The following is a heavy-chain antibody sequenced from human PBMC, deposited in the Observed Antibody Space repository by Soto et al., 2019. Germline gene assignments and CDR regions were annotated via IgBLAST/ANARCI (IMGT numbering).Heavy chain of an antibody. D-gene: IGHD3-3*01. CDR1: GGSITSGGHY. CDR2: IYYSGST. J-gene: IGHJ6*02. Sequence: QVQLQESGPGLVKPSQTLSLTCTVSGGSITSGGHYWSWIRQHPGKGLEWIGYIYYSGSTYYNPSRKRRVSISIDTSNNHFSLEVRSVTVAGTAVYYCARDQGGITIFGVPYGMDVWGQGTTVTVSS. CDR3: ARDQGGITIFGVPYGMDV. V-gene: IGHV4-31*03.